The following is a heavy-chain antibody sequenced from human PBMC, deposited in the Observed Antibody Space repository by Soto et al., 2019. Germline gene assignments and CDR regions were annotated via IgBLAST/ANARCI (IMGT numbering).Heavy chain of an antibody. J-gene: IGHJ5*02. V-gene: IGHV3-74*01. Sequence: GGSLRLSCAASGFTFSNYWMHWVRQAPGRGLMWVSRIKTDGSSTSYADSVKGRFTISRDNTKNMVYLQMNSLRVEDTAVYYCATAGKLGSWGQGALVTVSS. CDR3: ATAGKLGS. CDR2: IKTDGSST. D-gene: IGHD1-7*01. CDR1: GFTFSNYW.